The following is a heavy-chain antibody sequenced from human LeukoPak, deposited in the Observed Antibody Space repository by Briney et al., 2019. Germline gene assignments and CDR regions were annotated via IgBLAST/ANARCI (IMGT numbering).Heavy chain of an antibody. V-gene: IGHV3-74*01. CDR2: INTDGSST. CDR3: ASPKRGGAFDM. Sequence: GGSLRFSCAASGFTFSTYWMHWVRQAPGKGLVWVSRINTDGSSTNYADSVKGRFTISRDNAKNTLYLQMNSLRAEDTAVYSCASPKRGGAFDMWGQGTVVTVSS. CDR1: GFTFSTYW. D-gene: IGHD2-15*01. J-gene: IGHJ3*02.